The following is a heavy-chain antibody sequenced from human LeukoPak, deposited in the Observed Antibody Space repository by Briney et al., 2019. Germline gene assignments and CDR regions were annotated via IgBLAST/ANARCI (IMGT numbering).Heavy chain of an antibody. Sequence: ASVKVSCKASGYTFTSYFIHWVRQAPGQGLEWMGIINPGSGGTSYTQKFRDRVTMTRDKSTSTVNMELSSLRSEDTAVYYCVRDLGYYDSSGYPTHFDYWGQGTLVTVSS. CDR1: GYTFTSYF. V-gene: IGHV1-46*01. CDR3: VRDLGYYDSSGYPTHFDY. CDR2: INPGSGGT. J-gene: IGHJ4*02. D-gene: IGHD3-22*01.